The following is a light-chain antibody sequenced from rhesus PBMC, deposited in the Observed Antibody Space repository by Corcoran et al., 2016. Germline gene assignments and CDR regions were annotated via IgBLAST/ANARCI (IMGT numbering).Light chain of an antibody. CDR2: SAS. J-gene: IGKJ2*01. Sequence: DIQMTRSPSSLSASVGDTVTITCRARQSFSSSLAWYQQKPGKAPKLLIYSASSLKSGVHSRVSGSKSGTDLTLTISILQPEDFARYYCQQYYSDPYTFGQGTKVEIK. CDR3: QQYYSDPYT. CDR1: QSFSSS. V-gene: IGKV1-46*01.